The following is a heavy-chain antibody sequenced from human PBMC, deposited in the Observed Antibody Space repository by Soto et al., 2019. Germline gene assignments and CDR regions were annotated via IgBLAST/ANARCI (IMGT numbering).Heavy chain of an antibody. D-gene: IGHD3-10*01. Sequence: SETLSLTCPVYGGSFSCYYWSWIRQPPGKGLGWIGEINHSGSTNYNPSLKSRVTISVDTSKNQFSLKLSSVTAADTAVYYCARIRSGSYGYYYYYYGMDVWGQGTTVTVSS. V-gene: IGHV4-34*01. CDR1: GGSFSCYY. J-gene: IGHJ6*02. CDR2: INHSGST. CDR3: ARIRSGSYGYYYYYYGMDV.